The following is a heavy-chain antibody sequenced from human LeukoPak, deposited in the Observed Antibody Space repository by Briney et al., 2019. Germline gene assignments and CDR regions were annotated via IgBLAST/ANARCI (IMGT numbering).Heavy chain of an antibody. J-gene: IGHJ6*02. Sequence: GGSLRLSCAASGFTFSNAWMSWVRQAPGKGLEWVGRIRSKADSYATAYPASVKGRFTISRDDSKNTAYLQMNSLKTEDTAVYYCTRLKGSGNSYEYDYYGMDVWGQGTTVTVCS. CDR1: GFTFSNAW. D-gene: IGHD3-10*01. CDR3: TRLKGSGNSYEYDYYGMDV. V-gene: IGHV3-73*01. CDR2: IRSKADSYAT.